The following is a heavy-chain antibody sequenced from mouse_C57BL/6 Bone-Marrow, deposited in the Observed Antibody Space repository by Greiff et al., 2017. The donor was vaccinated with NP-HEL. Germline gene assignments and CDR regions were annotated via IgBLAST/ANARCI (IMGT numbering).Heavy chain of an antibody. CDR3: ARDGGDWDVPYYFDY. J-gene: IGHJ2*01. Sequence: EVQLVESGGGLVKPGGSLKLSCAASGFTFSSYAMSWVRQTPEKRLEWVATISDGGSYTYYPDNVKGRFTISRDNAKNNLYLQMSHLKSEDTAMYYCARDGGDWDVPYYFDYWGQGTTLTVSS. V-gene: IGHV5-4*01. CDR1: GFTFSSYA. D-gene: IGHD4-1*01. CDR2: ISDGGSYT.